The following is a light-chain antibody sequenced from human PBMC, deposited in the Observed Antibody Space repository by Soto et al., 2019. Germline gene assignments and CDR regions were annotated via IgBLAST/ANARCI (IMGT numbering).Light chain of an antibody. Sequence: QSALTQPASVSGSPGQSITISCTGSSSDVGSYNIVSWYQQHPGKAPKLMIYEGSKRPSGVSNRFSGSNSGNTASLTISGLQAEDEAYYYCCSYAGGGSYVFGPGTKLTV. CDR3: CSYAGGGSYV. J-gene: IGLJ1*01. V-gene: IGLV2-23*01. CDR2: EGS. CDR1: SSDVGSYNI.